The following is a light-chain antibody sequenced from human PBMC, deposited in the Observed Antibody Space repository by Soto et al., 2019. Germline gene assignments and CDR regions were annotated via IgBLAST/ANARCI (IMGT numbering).Light chain of an antibody. CDR2: WAS. V-gene: IGKV4-1*01. J-gene: IGKJ5*01. CDR1: QSVLYSSNNKNY. CDR3: QQYYNKVT. Sequence: DIVMTQSPDSLAVSLGERATINCKPSQSVLYSSNNKNYLAWYQQKPGQPPKLLIYWASTRESGVPDRFSGSGSETDFTLTISSLQAEDVAVYYCQQYYNKVTFGQGTRLEIK.